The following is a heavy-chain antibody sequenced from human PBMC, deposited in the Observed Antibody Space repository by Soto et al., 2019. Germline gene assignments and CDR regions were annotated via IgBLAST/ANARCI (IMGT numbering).Heavy chain of an antibody. CDR1: GFTFSSYA. CDR3: ARRGSGSYYDY. J-gene: IGHJ4*02. CDR2: ISGSGGST. Sequence: EVQLLESGGKLVQPGGSLTLSCAASGFTFSSYAMRWVRQAPGKGLEWVSAISGSGGSTYYADSVKGRFTISRDNSKNTLYLQMNSLRAEDTAVYYCARRGSGSYYDYWGQGTLVTVSS. D-gene: IGHD1-26*01. V-gene: IGHV3-23*01.